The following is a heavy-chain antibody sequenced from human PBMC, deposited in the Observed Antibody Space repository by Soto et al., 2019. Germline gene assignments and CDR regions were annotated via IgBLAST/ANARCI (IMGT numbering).Heavy chain of an antibody. V-gene: IGHV3-23*01. J-gene: IGHJ6*02. D-gene: IGHD2-21*01. Sequence: GGSLRLSCAASGFTFSSYAMSWVRQAPGKGLEWVSAISGSGGSTYYADSVKGRFTISRDNSKNTLYLQMNSLRAEDTAVYYCAKQSALFPNYYYYGMDVWGQGTTFTLSS. CDR3: AKQSALFPNYYYYGMDV. CDR2: ISGSGGST. CDR1: GFTFSSYA.